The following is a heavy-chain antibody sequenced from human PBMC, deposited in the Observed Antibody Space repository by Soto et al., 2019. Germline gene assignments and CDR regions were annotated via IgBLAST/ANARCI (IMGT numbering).Heavy chain of an antibody. V-gene: IGHV1-69*01. D-gene: IGHD3-3*01. Sequence: QVQLVQSGAEVKKPGSSVKVSCKASGGTFSSYAISWVRQAPGQGLEWMGGIIPIFGTANYAQKFQGRVTITEDESTSTAYIELSSLRSEDTAVYYCAKYDFWSGDPAYYGMDVWGQGTTFTVSS. J-gene: IGHJ6*02. CDR1: GGTFSSYA. CDR3: AKYDFWSGDPAYYGMDV. CDR2: IIPIFGTA.